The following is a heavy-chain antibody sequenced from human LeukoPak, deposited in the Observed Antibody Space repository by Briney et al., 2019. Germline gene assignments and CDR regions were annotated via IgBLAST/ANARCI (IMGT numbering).Heavy chain of an antibody. CDR1: GFTFSDYY. J-gene: IGHJ4*02. Sequence: GGSLRLSCTASGFTFSDYYMSWMRQAPGQGLEWVSYISSSGSTIYYADSVKGRFTISTDKAKNSLYLQMNSLRAEDTAVYYCARDLSYDFWSGYLDYWGQGTLVTVSS. CDR3: ARDLSYDFWSGYLDY. V-gene: IGHV3-11*04. CDR2: ISSSGSTI. D-gene: IGHD3-3*01.